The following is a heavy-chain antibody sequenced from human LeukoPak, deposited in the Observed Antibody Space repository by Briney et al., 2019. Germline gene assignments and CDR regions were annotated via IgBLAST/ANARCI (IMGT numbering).Heavy chain of an antibody. D-gene: IGHD3-10*01. Sequence: ASVKVSCKASGYTFTSYGISWVRQAPGQGLEGMGWISAYNGNTNYAQKLQGRVTMTRDTSTSTVYMELSSLRSEDTAVYYCARGVGDTMVRGVIRTAPYNWFDPWGQGTLVTVSS. CDR3: ARGVGDTMVRGVIRTAPYNWFDP. V-gene: IGHV1-18*01. J-gene: IGHJ5*02. CDR2: ISAYNGNT. CDR1: GYTFTSYG.